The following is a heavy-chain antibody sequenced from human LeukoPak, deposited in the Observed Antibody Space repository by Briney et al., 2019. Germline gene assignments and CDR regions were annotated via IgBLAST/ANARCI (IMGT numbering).Heavy chain of an antibody. J-gene: IGHJ4*02. Sequence: GGSLRLSCAASGFTFNSYSMNWVRQAPGKGLEWVSSISSSSSYIYYADSVKGRFTISRDNAKNSLYLQMNSLRAEDTAVYYCARDPPTYYYGSGSYYNDDYWGQGTLVTVSS. CDR3: ARDPPTYYYGSGSYYNDDY. CDR2: ISSSSSYI. CDR1: GFTFNSYS. V-gene: IGHV3-21*04. D-gene: IGHD3-10*01.